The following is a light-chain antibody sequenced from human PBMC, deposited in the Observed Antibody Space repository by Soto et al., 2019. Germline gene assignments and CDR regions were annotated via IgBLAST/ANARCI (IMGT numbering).Light chain of an antibody. V-gene: IGLV4-69*01. J-gene: IGLJ1*01. CDR2: LNSDGSH. CDR1: SGNSSYA. CDR3: QTWGTGIRV. Sequence: QLVLTQSPSASASLGASVKLTCTLSSGNSSYAIAWHQQQPEKGPRYLMKLNSDGSHSKGDGIPDRLSGSSSGAERYLTISSLQSEDEADYYCQTWGTGIRVFGTGTKLTVL.